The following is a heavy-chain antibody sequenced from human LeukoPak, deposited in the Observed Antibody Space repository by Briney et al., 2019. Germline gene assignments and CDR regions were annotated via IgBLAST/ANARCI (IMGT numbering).Heavy chain of an antibody. CDR1: GFTFSSYA. D-gene: IGHD5-12*01. Sequence: PGGSLRLSCAASGFTFSSYAMQWVRQAPGKGLVYVSAISSNGGSTYYANSVKGRFTISRDNSKNTLDLQMGSLRAEDMAVYYCARDLYGGLFDYWGQRTLVTVSS. CDR2: ISSNGGST. CDR3: ARDLYGGLFDY. J-gene: IGHJ4*02. V-gene: IGHV3-64*01.